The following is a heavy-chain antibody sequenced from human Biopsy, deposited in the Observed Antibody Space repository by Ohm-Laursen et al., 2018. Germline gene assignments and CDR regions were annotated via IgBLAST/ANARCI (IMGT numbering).Heavy chain of an antibody. CDR1: GVSFNGYY. D-gene: IGHD3-22*01. CDR2: INHSGRT. Sequence: TLSLTCVVYGVSFNGYYWSWIRQTPGKGLEGIGEINHSGRTNYNPSLKSQVTITVDTSKNQFSLKVRSVTAAETAVYYCVRGVDYYDPYHYYALDVWGQGTTVTVS. J-gene: IGHJ6*02. CDR3: VRGVDYYDPYHYYALDV. V-gene: IGHV4-34*01.